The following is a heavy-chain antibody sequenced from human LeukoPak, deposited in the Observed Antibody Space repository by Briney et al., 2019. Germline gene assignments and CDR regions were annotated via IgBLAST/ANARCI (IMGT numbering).Heavy chain of an antibody. J-gene: IGHJ4*02. CDR3: AKDSGSYYFDY. Sequence: GGSLRLSCAASGFTVNTDHMSWVRQAPGKGLEWVAISYSEEWVPISSGGGSSQYAESVKGRFTISRDNSRSTLSLQMNSLRAEDTALYYCAKDSGSYYFDYWGQGTLVTVSS. CDR1: GFTVNTDH. V-gene: IGHV3-53*01. CDR2: SYSEEWVPISSGGGSS. D-gene: IGHD1-26*01.